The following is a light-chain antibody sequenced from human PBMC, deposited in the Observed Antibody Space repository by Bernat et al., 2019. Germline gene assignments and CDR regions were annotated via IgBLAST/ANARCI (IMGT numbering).Light chain of an antibody. J-gene: IGKJ2*01. CDR3: HQSYNTPYT. V-gene: IGKV1-39*01. Sequence: DIQMTQSPSSLSASVGDRVTITCRASQTISTYLNWYHQKPGMAPKLLIYRASSLQSGVPSRFSGSGSGTDFALTISGLQAEDFSTYYCHQSYNTPYTFGQGTKLEI. CDR1: QTISTY. CDR2: RAS.